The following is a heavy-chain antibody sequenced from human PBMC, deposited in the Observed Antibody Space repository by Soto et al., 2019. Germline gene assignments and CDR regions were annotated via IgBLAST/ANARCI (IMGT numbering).Heavy chain of an antibody. CDR1: GFSLSTYW. D-gene: IGHD3-3*01. J-gene: IGHJ4*02. Sequence: GGSLRLSCAASGFSLSTYWMHWVRQVPGKGLIWVSRINTDGSSRSYADSVKGRFTISRDNAKNTLYLQMNSLRVDDTAVYYCVRDVGPITIFGEALSGYFDSWGQGTLVTVSS. CDR2: INTDGSSR. CDR3: VRDVGPITIFGEALSGYFDS. V-gene: IGHV3-74*01.